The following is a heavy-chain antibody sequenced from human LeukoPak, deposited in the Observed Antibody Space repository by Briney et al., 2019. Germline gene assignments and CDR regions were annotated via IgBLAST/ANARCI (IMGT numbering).Heavy chain of an antibody. Sequence: SETLSLTCAIYDASFSGYYWSWIRQPPGKGLEWIGYIYYSGSTYYNPSLKSRVTISVDTSKNQFSLKLSSVTAADTAVYYCARDLNLWGPQAFDIWGQGTMVTVSS. CDR1: DASFSGYY. J-gene: IGHJ3*02. V-gene: IGHV4-30-4*01. D-gene: IGHD3-10*01. CDR3: ARDLNLWGPQAFDI. CDR2: IYYSGST.